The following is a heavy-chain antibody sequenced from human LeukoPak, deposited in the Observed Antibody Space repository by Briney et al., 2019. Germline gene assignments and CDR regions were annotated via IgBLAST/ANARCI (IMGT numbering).Heavy chain of an antibody. CDR2: ISPNSGDT. CDR3: ARFGAPQWSAAPLWINAFDV. D-gene: IGHD3-10*01. Sequence: ASVKVSCKASGYTFTGYYLHWVRQAPGQGLEWMGWISPNSGDTSYAQKLQGRVTMTRDASISTALMEVTKLRSDDTAVYYCARFGAPQWSAAPLWINAFDVWGQGTMVIVSS. J-gene: IGHJ3*01. CDR1: GYTFTGYY. V-gene: IGHV1-2*02.